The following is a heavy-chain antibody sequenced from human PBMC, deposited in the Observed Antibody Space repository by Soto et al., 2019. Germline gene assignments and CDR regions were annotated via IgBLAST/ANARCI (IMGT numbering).Heavy chain of an antibody. CDR2: VYYSGST. D-gene: IGHD6-13*01. J-gene: IGHJ5*02. CDR1: GGSISSGGYY. CDR3: PACIAAEGNWFDP. V-gene: IGHV4-31*03. Sequence: QVQLQESGPGLVKPSQTLSLTCTVSGGSISSGGYYWSWIRQHPGKGLEWIGYVYYSGSTYSNPSHKRRIIVSVDTSKNQFLRKLSSVTAADTAGYYWPACIAAEGNWFDPWGQGALVPVSS.